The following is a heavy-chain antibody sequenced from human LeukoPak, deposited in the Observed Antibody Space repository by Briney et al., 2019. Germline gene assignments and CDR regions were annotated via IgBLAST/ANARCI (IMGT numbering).Heavy chain of an antibody. D-gene: IGHD6-13*01. CDR3: ARFSYSSSWYFDY. V-gene: IGHV4-34*01. Sequence: SETLSLTCAVYGGSFSGYYWSWIRQPPGKGLEWIGEINHSGSTNYNPSLKSRVTILVDTSKNQFSLKLSSVTAADTAVYYCARFSYSSSWYFDYWGQGTLVTVSS. J-gene: IGHJ4*02. CDR2: INHSGST. CDR1: GGSFSGYY.